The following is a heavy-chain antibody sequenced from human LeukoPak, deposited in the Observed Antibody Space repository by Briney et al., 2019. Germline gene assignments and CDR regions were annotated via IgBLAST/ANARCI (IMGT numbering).Heavy chain of an antibody. V-gene: IGHV4-59*01. CDR3: ARENGYELLNSFDY. D-gene: IGHD5-12*01. J-gene: IGHJ4*02. CDR1: GGSISSYY. Sequence: SETLSLICTVSGGSISSYYWSWIRQPPGKGLEWIGYIYYSGSTNYNPSLKSRVTISVDTSKNQFSLKLSSVTAADTAVYYCARENGYELLNSFDYWGQGTLVTVSS. CDR2: IYYSGST.